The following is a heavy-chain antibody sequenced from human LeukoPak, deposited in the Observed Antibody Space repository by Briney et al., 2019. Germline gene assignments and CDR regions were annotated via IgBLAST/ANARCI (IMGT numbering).Heavy chain of an antibody. Sequence: GGSLRLSCVASGFTFSDHHMDWVRQAPGKGLEWVGRVRIRADSYTTEYAASVKGRFTIPRDDSKNSLYPKMNGLKTEDTAVYYCTREKFGDYHNWFDPWGQGTLVTVSS. D-gene: IGHD4-17*01. V-gene: IGHV3-72*01. CDR1: GFTFSDHH. CDR2: VRIRADSYTT. J-gene: IGHJ5*02. CDR3: TREKFGDYHNWFDP.